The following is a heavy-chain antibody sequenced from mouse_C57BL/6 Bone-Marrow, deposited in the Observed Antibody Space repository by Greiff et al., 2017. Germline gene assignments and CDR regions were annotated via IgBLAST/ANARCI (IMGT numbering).Heavy chain of an antibody. CDR1: GYAFSSYW. J-gene: IGHJ1*03. CDR2: IYPGDGDT. D-gene: IGHD1-1*01. CDR3: ARRYYGSSYVLCFDV. V-gene: IGHV1-80*01. Sequence: QVQLQQSGAELVKPGASVKISCKASGYAFSSYWMNWVKPRPGKGLEWIGQIYPGDGDTNYNGKFKGKATLTADKSSSTAYMQLSSLTSEDSAVYCCARRYYGSSYVLCFDVWGTGTTVTVSS.